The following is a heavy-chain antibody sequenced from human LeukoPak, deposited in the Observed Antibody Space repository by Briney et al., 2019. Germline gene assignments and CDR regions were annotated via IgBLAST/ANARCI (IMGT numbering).Heavy chain of an antibody. CDR3: AAGEGYCSSTSCYNFDY. Sequence: SVKVSCKASGGTFSSYAISWVRQAPGQGLEWMGRIIPIFGTANHAQKFQGRVTITTDESTSTAYMELSSLRSEDTAVYYCAAGEGYCSSTSCYNFDYWGQGTLVTVSS. V-gene: IGHV1-69*05. CDR1: GGTFSSYA. J-gene: IGHJ4*02. CDR2: IIPIFGTA. D-gene: IGHD2-2*02.